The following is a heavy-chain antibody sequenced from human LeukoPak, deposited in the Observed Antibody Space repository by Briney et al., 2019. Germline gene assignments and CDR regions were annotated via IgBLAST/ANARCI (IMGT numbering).Heavy chain of an antibody. Sequence: ASVKVSCKASGYTFTSYDINWVRQAPGQGLEWMGWMNPNSGNTGYAQKFQGRVPMTRNTSISTAYMELRSLRSEDTAAYYCARGRELWNYWGQGTLVTVSS. CDR2: MNPNSGNT. V-gene: IGHV1-8*01. CDR3: ARGRELWNY. CDR1: GYTFTSYD. D-gene: IGHD3-16*01. J-gene: IGHJ4*02.